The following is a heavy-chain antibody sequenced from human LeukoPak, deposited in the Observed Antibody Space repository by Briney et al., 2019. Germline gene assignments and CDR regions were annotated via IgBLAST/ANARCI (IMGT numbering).Heavy chain of an antibody. CDR1: GGSITTTNW. D-gene: IGHD1-26*01. Sequence: SGTLSLTCAVSGGSITTTNWWSWVRQPPGKGLEWIGEVHLSGATNYNLSLESRVSMSIDKSKNHLSLEVTSVTAADTAIYYCARESGAFSPFGFWGQGTLVTVSS. CDR2: VHLSGAT. J-gene: IGHJ4*02. CDR3: ARESGAFSPFGF. V-gene: IGHV4-4*02.